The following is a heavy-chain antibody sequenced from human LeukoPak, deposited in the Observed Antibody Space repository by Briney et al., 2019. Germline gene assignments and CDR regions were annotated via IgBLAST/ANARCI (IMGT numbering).Heavy chain of an antibody. D-gene: IGHD3-22*01. CDR1: GYRFSNHW. CDR3: ASPTGVYYDSSGYNDPLDI. Sequence: GESLRISCKGSGYRFSNHWIGWVRQMPGKGLEWMGIIYAGDSDTRYSPSFQGQVTISADKSISTAYLQWSSLKASDTAIYYCASPTGVYYDSSGYNDPLDIWGQGTMVTVSS. J-gene: IGHJ3*02. CDR2: IYAGDSDT. V-gene: IGHV5-51*01.